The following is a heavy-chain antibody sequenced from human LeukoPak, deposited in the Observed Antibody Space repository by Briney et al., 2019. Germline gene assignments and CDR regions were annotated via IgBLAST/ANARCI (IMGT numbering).Heavy chain of an antibody. CDR3: ARGTIAVN. Sequence: GGSLRPSCAASGFTFSSYSMNWVRQAPGKGLEWVSFISGTSSYIYYADSVKGRFTISRDNAKNSLYLQMNSLRAEDTALYYCARGTIAVNWGQGTLVTVSS. V-gene: IGHV3-21*04. J-gene: IGHJ4*02. D-gene: IGHD6-19*01. CDR2: ISGTSSYI. CDR1: GFTFSSYS.